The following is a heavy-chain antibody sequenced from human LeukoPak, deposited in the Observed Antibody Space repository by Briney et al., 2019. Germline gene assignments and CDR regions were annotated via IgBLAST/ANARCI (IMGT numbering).Heavy chain of an antibody. D-gene: IGHD2-2*01. CDR1: GFTFSSYG. CDR3: ARESRGQLLLFWFDP. CDR2: IWYDGSNK. V-gene: IGHV3-33*01. Sequence: GGSLRLSCAASGFTFSSYGMHWVRQAPGKGLEWVAVIWYDGSNKYYADSVKGRFTISRDNSKNTLYLQMNSLRAEDTAVYYCARESRGQLLLFWFDPWGQGTLVTVSS. J-gene: IGHJ5*02.